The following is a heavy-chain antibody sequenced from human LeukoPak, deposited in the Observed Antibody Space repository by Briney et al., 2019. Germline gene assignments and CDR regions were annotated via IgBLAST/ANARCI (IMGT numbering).Heavy chain of an antibody. CDR2: IKKDGSEK. CDR3: ARHLSGITGYTYGRGIDY. CDR1: GFTFSSYW. Sequence: GGSLRLSCAASGFTFSSYWMSWVRQAPGKGLEWVANIKKDGSEKYYVDSVKGRFTISRDNAKKSLYLQMNSLRAEDTAVYYCARHLSGITGYTYGRGIDYWGQGTLVTVSS. V-gene: IGHV3-7*01. J-gene: IGHJ4*02. D-gene: IGHD5-18*01.